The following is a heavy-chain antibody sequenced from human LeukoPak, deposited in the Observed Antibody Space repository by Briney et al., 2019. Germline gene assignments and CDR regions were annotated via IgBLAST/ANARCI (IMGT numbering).Heavy chain of an antibody. CDR2: IKSKTDGETT. CDR1: GFTFNNAW. Sequence: GGSLRLSCAASGFTFNNAWMSWVRQAPGKGLEWVGRIKSKTDGETTDYAAPVKGRFTISRDDSKNTPYLQTNSLKTEDTAVYYCTTWPAAHLKFDYWGQGTLVTVSS. V-gene: IGHV3-15*01. CDR3: TTWPAAHLKFDY. D-gene: IGHD2-2*01. J-gene: IGHJ4*02.